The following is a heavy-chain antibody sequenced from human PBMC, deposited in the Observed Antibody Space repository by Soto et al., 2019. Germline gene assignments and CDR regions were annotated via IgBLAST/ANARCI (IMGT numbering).Heavy chain of an antibody. Sequence: PSETLSLTCTVSGGSISSSSYYWGWIRQPPGKGLEWIGSIYYSGSTYYKPSLKSRVTISVDTSKKQISLKLSSVTAADTVVYYCARHLRRGSSYYFDYWGQGTLVTVSS. D-gene: IGHD6-6*01. J-gene: IGHJ4*02. CDR3: ARHLRRGSSYYFDY. CDR2: IYYSGST. V-gene: IGHV4-39*01. CDR1: GGSISSSSYY.